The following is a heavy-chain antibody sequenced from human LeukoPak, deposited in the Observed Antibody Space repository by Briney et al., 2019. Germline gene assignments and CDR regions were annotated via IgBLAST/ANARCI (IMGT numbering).Heavy chain of an antibody. CDR2: IKQDGSEK. V-gene: IGHV3-7*01. Sequence: GGSLRLSCAASGFTFSSYAMSWVRQAPGKGLEWVANIKQDGSEKYYVDSVKGRFTISRDNAKNSLYLQMNSLRAEDTAVYYCARDRAGGATDYWGQGTLVTVSS. D-gene: IGHD1-26*01. CDR1: GFTFSSYA. J-gene: IGHJ4*02. CDR3: ARDRAGGATDY.